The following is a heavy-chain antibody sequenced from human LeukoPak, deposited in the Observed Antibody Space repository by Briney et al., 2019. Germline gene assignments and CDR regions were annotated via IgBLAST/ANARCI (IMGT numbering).Heavy chain of an antibody. V-gene: IGHV3-23*01. J-gene: IGHJ4*02. D-gene: IGHD2-15*01. CDR3: AKQLGYCSDGSCYFPY. Sequence: GGSLRLSCAASGFTFSSSAMSWVRQAPGKGLEWVSAISNNGGYTYYADSVQGRFTISRDNSKSTVCLQMNSLRAEDTAVYYCAKQLGYCSDGSCYFPYWGQGTLVTVSS. CDR2: ISNNGGYT. CDR1: GFTFSSSA.